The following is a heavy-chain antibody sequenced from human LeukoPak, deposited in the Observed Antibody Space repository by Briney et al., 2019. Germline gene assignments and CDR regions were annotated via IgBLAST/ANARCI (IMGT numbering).Heavy chain of an antibody. CDR1: GYSISSGYY. J-gene: IGHJ4*02. CDR2: IYHSGST. V-gene: IGHV4-38-2*02. Sequence: SETLSLTCTVSGYSISSGYYWGWIRQPPGKGLEWIGSIYHSGSTYYNPSLKSRVTISVDTSKNQFSLKLSSVTAADTAVYYCARRRLSRAHFDYWGQGTLVTVSS. D-gene: IGHD4/OR15-4a*01. CDR3: ARRRLSRAHFDY.